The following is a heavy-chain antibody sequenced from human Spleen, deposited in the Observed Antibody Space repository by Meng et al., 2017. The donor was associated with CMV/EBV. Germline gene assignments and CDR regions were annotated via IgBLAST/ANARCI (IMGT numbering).Heavy chain of an antibody. V-gene: IGHV3-13*01. CDR2: IGTAGDT. Sequence: GGSLRLSCEASRFTFNSYDMHWVRQGTGRGLEWASGIGTAGDTYYRGSVKGQFPISRDNSKNTLYLQMNGLRAEDTAVYYCASLDAFDIWGQGTMVTVSS. CDR3: ASLDAFDI. J-gene: IGHJ3*02. CDR1: RFTFNSYD.